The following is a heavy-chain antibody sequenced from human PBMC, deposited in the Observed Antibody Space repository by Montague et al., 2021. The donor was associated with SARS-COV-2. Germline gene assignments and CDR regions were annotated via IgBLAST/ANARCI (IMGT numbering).Heavy chain of an antibody. CDR2: IYYSGST. J-gene: IGHJ2*01. D-gene: IGHD5-12*01. V-gene: IGHV4-59*01. CDR1: GGSISSYY. CDR3: AGDRGRFWHFDL. Sequence: SETLSLTCTVSGGSISSYYWNWIRQSPGKGLEWIGDIYYSGSTKYNPSLKSRVAISVDTSKSQMSLRLNSVTAADTAVYYCAGDRGRFWHFDLRGRGTLVTVSS.